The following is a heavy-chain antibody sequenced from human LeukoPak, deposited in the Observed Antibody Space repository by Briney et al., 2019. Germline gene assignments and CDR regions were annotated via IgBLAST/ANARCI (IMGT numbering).Heavy chain of an antibody. Sequence: SETLSLTCTVSGGSISSSSYYWGWIRQPPGKGLEWIGSIYYSGSTYYNPSLKSRVTISVDTSKNQFSLKLSSVTAADTAVYYCAREGYDSSGYPGAFDIWGQGTMVTVSS. CDR2: IYYSGST. J-gene: IGHJ3*02. D-gene: IGHD3-22*01. CDR3: AREGYDSSGYPGAFDI. V-gene: IGHV4-39*07. CDR1: GGSISSSSYY.